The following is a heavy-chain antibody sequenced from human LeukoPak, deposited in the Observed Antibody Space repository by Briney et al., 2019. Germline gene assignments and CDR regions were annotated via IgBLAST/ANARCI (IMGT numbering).Heavy chain of an antibody. D-gene: IGHD5-24*01. CDR1: GVTFSTYA. CDR3: ARDLGRDGYNWYDFDF. V-gene: IGHV3-23*01. CDR2: ICGSEGSR. Sequence: GGSLRLSCAASGVTFSTYAMSWVRQAPGKGLEWVSAICGSEGSRYYADSVKGRFTISRDDSKNTLYLQMNILRAEDTAVYYCARDLGRDGYNWYDFDFWGQGTMVTVSS. J-gene: IGHJ3*01.